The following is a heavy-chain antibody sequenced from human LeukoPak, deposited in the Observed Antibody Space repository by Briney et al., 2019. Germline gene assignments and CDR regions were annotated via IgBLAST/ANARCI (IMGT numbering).Heavy chain of an antibody. CDR1: GGSISSGSYY. D-gene: IGHD3-10*01. CDR2: IYTSGST. V-gene: IGHV4-61*02. Sequence: PSQTLSLTCTVSGGSISSGSYYWSWIRQPAGKGLEWIGRIYTSGSTNYNPSLKSRVTISVDTSKNQFSLKLSSVTAADTAVYYCAREDRGRRITTYYFDYWGQGTLVTVSS. CDR3: AREDRGRRITTYYFDY. J-gene: IGHJ4*02.